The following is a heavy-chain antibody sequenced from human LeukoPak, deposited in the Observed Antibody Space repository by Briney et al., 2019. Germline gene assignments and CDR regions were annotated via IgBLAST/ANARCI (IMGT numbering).Heavy chain of an antibody. V-gene: IGHV4-59*11. J-gene: IGHJ6*02. CDR2: IHYSGRA. D-gene: IGHD3-16*01. CDR3: VKFGVDYDMGV. CDR1: GGSISGHY. Sequence: SETLSLTCTVSGGSISGHYWGWIRQPPGQGLEWIGQIHYSGRADYNPSLKRRITISVDTSKNQMSLTLTSVTAADTAIYYCVKFGVDYDMGVWGQGTTVTVSS.